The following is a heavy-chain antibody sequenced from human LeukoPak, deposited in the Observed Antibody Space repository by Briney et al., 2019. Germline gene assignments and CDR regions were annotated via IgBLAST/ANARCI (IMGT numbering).Heavy chain of an antibody. V-gene: IGHV4-61*02. Sequence: SQTLSLTCTVSGDSISSDNYYWGWIRQPAGKGLEWIGRIYTSGSTNYNPSLKSRVTISVDTSKNQFSLKLSSVTAADTAVYYCAREGYDFWSGYPLDYWGQGTLVTVSS. CDR1: GDSISSDNYY. D-gene: IGHD3-3*01. J-gene: IGHJ4*02. CDR3: AREGYDFWSGYPLDY. CDR2: IYTSGST.